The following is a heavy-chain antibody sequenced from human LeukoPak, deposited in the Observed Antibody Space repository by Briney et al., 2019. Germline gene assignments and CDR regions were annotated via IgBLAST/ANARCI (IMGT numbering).Heavy chain of an antibody. J-gene: IGHJ5*02. CDR3: AKGRDKYQLLSKNWFDP. D-gene: IGHD2-2*01. Sequence: GGSLRLSCAASGFTFDDYAMHWVRHAPGKGLEWVSGISWNSGSIVYADSVKGRFTISRDNAKNSLYLQMNSLRAEDTALYYCAKGRDKYQLLSKNWFDPWGQGTLVTVSS. CDR1: GFTFDDYA. V-gene: IGHV3-9*01. CDR2: ISWNSGSI.